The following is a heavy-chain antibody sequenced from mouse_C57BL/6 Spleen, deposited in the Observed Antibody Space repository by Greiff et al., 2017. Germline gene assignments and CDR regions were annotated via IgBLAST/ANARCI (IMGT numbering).Heavy chain of an antibody. D-gene: IGHD2-1*01. J-gene: IGHJ1*03. V-gene: IGHV1-80*01. Sequence: VKLVESGAELVKPGASVKISCKASGYAFSSYWMNWVKQRPGKGLEWIGQIYPGDGDTNYNGKFKGKATLTADKSSSTAYMQLSSLTSEDSAVYFCARSPDGNYVYWYFDVWGTGTTVTVSS. CDR3: ARSPDGNYVYWYFDV. CDR2: IYPGDGDT. CDR1: GYAFSSYW.